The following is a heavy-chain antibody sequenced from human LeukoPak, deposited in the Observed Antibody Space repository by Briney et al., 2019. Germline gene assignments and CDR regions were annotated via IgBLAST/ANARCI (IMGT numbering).Heavy chain of an antibody. CDR1: GFTFSNYW. Sequence: GGSLRLSCAASGFTFSNYWMSWVRQAPGKGLEWVANIKEDGSEKYYVDSVKGRFTISRDNAKNSLYLQMNSLRVEDTAVYYCARDPSTVTWDYWGKGNLVTVSS. V-gene: IGHV3-7*01. D-gene: IGHD4-17*01. J-gene: IGHJ4*02. CDR3: ARDPSTVTWDY. CDR2: IKEDGSEK.